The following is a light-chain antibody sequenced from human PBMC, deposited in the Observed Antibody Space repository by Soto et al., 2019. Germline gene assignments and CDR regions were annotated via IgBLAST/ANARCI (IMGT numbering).Light chain of an antibody. Sequence: IGVTQSPDSLAVSLGERATINCQTSHSVLYRSNNQNYLAWFQHKEGQPPILLIYWASIRESGVPDRFSGSGSVNFFTVTINGLPVEDVAVYYCQQYYSVWTFGQGTKVEFK. CDR3: QQYYSVWT. CDR1: HSVLYRSNNQNY. V-gene: IGKV4-1*01. J-gene: IGKJ1*01. CDR2: WAS.